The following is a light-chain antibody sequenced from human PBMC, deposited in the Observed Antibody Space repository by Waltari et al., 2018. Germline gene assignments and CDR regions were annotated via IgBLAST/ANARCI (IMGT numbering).Light chain of an antibody. J-gene: IGKJ4*01. CDR3: QQYYSSPT. CDR1: QTIFSTSDNKYY. Sequence: DIVMTQSPASLSVSLGERATINCWSCQTIFSTSDNKYYLAWYQQKPGQPPKLLIYWASIRESGVPDRFSGSGSGTDFTLTISAVQAEDAAVYYCQQYYSSPTFGGGTKVEIK. V-gene: IGKV4-1*01. CDR2: WAS.